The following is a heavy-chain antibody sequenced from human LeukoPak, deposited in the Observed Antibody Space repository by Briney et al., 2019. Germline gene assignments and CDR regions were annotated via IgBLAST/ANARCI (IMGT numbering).Heavy chain of an antibody. CDR1: GFTFSDHY. V-gene: IGHV3-72*01. D-gene: IGHD1-1*01. J-gene: IGHJ4*02. CDR3: ARDIGTGDY. CDR2: TRNKANSYTT. Sequence: GGSLRLSCAASGFTFSDHYMDWVRQAPGKGLEWVGRTRNKANSYTTEYAASVKGRFTISRDDSKNSLYLQMNSLKTEDTAVYYCARDIGTGDYWGQGTLVTVSS.